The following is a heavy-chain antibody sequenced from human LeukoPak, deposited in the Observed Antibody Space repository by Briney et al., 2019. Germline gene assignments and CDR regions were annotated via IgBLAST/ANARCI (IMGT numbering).Heavy chain of an antibody. CDR2: IYPGDSDT. CDR3: ARLYYGSGSYSWYYYYYMDV. D-gene: IGHD3-10*01. Sequence: KAGESLKISCKGSGYTFTSYWIGWVRQVPGKGLEGMGIIYPGDSDTRYRPPFQGHVTISADKSSSTASLQWSSLKASDTAMYYCARLYYGSGSYSWYYYYYMDVWGKGTTVTVSS. V-gene: IGHV5-51*01. J-gene: IGHJ6*03. CDR1: GYTFTSYW.